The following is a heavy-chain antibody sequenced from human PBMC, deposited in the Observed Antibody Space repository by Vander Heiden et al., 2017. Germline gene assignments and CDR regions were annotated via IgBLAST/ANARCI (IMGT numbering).Heavy chain of an antibody. J-gene: IGHJ4*02. CDR1: VFPFSIYA. Sequence: QVQLVESGGGVVQPGRSLRLSCAASVFPFSIYAMHWVRQAPGKGLEWVAVISYDGSNKYYADSVKGRFTISRDNSKNTLYLQMNSLRAEDTAVYYCARDSSIAARKLLTLSGYWGQGTLVTVSS. CDR3: ARDSSIAARKLLTLSGY. V-gene: IGHV3-30-3*01. CDR2: ISYDGSNK. D-gene: IGHD6-6*01.